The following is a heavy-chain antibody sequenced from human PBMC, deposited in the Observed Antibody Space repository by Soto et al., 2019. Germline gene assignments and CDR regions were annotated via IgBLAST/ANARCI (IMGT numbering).Heavy chain of an antibody. D-gene: IGHD2-15*01. V-gene: IGHV1-69*13. J-gene: IGHJ6*02. CDR2: IIPIFGTA. Sequence: SVKVSCKASGGTFSSYAISWVRQAPGQGLEWMGGIIPIFGTANYAQKFQGRVTITADESTSTAYMGLSSLRSEDTAVYYCAREIVVGTATRIYYYNGRYGCGQETTVTVSS. CDR3: AREIVVGTATRIYYYNGRYG. CDR1: GGTFSSYA.